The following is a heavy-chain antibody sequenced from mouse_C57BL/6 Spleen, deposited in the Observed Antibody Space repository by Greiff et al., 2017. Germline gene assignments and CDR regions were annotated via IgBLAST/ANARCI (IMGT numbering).Heavy chain of an antibody. CDR3: SRADGNYFLDY. D-gene: IGHD2-1*01. CDR1: GYTFTSYW. J-gene: IGHJ2*01. V-gene: IGHV1-69*01. Sequence: QVQLQQPGAELVKPGASVKLSCKASGYTFTSYWMHWVKQRPGQGLEWIGEIDPSDSYTNYNQKFKGKSTFTVDKASSTAYLQLSSLTSEDSADSFCSRADGNYFLDYWGQGTTLTVSS. CDR2: IDPSDSYT.